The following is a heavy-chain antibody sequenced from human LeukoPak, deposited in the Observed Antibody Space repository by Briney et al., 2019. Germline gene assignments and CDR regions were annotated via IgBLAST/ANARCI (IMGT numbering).Heavy chain of an antibody. J-gene: IGHJ4*02. V-gene: IGHV1-2*06. CDR1: GYTFTGYY. D-gene: IGHD1-26*01. Sequence: ASLKVSCKTSGYTFTGYYLHWVRQAPGQGLEWMGRINPNSGGTNFAQKFQGRVTMTTDTSISTAYMELSRLTSDDTAVYYCARGLPIVGTLKIDYWGQGTLVTVSS. CDR2: INPNSGGT. CDR3: ARGLPIVGTLKIDY.